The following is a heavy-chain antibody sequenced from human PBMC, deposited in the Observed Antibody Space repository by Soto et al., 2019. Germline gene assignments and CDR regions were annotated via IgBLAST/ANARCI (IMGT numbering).Heavy chain of an antibody. CDR1: GGSFSGYY. V-gene: IGHV4-34*01. CDR2: INHSGST. CDR3: ARGIRDYGGNPVVSFWGSGGMDV. D-gene: IGHD4-17*01. J-gene: IGHJ6*02. Sequence: SETLSLTCAVYGGSFSGYYWSWIRQPPGKGLEWIGEINHSGSTNYNPSLKSRVTISVDTSKNQFSLKLSSVTAADTAVYYCARGIRDYGGNPVVSFWGSGGMDVWGQGTTVTVSS.